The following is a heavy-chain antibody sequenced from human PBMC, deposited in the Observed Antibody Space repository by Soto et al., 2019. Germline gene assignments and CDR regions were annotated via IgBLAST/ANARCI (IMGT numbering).Heavy chain of an antibody. J-gene: IGHJ2*01. CDR3: ARVDSYWYFDL. Sequence: GGSLRLSCAASGFQFSSYSMNWVRQAPGKGLEWVSYISSSSSTVYYADSVKGRFTMSRDNAKKSLYLQMNSLRAEDTAVYYCARVDSYWYFDLWGPGTLVTVS. V-gene: IGHV3-48*01. D-gene: IGHD2-2*03. CDR1: GFQFSSYS. CDR2: ISSSSSTV.